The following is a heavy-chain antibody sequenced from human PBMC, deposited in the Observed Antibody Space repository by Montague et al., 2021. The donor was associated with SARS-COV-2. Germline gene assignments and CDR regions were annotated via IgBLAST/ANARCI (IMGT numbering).Heavy chain of an antibody. V-gene: IGHV4-59*12. CDR1: GGSTSNYY. CDR3: ASHPVFQQLYS. D-gene: IGHD6-13*01. Sequence: SETLSLTCSVSGGSTSNYYWTWIRQSPGKGLQWIGYIFYTGSTKFNPSLKSRVSMSLDTSKNHFSLTLNSVTAADTAIYYCASHPVFQQLYSWGQGTLVSVSS. J-gene: IGHJ4*02. CDR2: IFYTGST.